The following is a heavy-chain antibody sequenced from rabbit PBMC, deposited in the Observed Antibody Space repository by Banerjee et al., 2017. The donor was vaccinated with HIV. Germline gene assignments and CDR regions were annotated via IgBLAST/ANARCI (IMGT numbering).Heavy chain of an antibody. CDR1: GFSFSGSYY. CDR2: IHAANNGGT. J-gene: IGHJ4*01. V-gene: IGHV1S40*01. CDR3: AKANAGTGYAFNL. Sequence: QSLEESGGGLVKPEGSLTLTCTASGFSFSGSYYMCWVRQAPGKGLEWIACIHAANNGGTWYASWAKGRFTISKTSSTTVALQMPSLTAADTATYFCAKANAGTGYAFNLWGPGTLVTVS. D-gene: IGHD8-1*01.